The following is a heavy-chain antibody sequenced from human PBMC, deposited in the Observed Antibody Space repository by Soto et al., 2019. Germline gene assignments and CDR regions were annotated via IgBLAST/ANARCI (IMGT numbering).Heavy chain of an antibody. J-gene: IGHJ3*02. CDR1: GYSFTSYW. Sequence: PGESLKISFKGSGYSFTSYWIGWVRQMPGKGLEWMGIIYPGDSDTRYSPSFQGQVTISADKAISTAYLQWSSLKASDTAMYYCARPPYDSSGYGAFDIGGQGTIVTVSS. CDR2: IYPGDSDT. CDR3: ARPPYDSSGYGAFDI. D-gene: IGHD3-22*01. V-gene: IGHV5-51*01.